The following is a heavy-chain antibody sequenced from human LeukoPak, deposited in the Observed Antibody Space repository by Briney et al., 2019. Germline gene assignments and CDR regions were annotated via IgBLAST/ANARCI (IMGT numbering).Heavy chain of an antibody. CDR1: GYTLTGYY. CDR2: INPYTGDT. CDR3: ARVRPDCSSTSCYSPYYYYYYMDV. V-gene: IGHV1-2*02. Sequence: ASVKVSCKASGYTLTGYYIHWVRQAPGQGLEWMGWINPYTGDTNSAQKFQGRVTMTRDTSISTAYMELSRLRSDDTAVYYCARVRPDCSSTSCYSPYYYYYYMDVWGKGTTVTVSS. J-gene: IGHJ6*03. D-gene: IGHD2-2*01.